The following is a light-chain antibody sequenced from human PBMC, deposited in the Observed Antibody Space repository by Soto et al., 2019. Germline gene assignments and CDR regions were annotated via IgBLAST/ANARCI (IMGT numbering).Light chain of an antibody. V-gene: IGKV3-20*01. CDR3: QQYGSPWT. CDR1: QTITGTY. Sequence: EVVLTQFPGTLSLSPGERATLSCRASQTITGTYLAWYQQKPGQAPRLLIHGASTRATGIPDRFSGSGSGTDFTLTISRLEPEDFAVYYCQQYGSPWTFGQGTKVDIK. J-gene: IGKJ1*01. CDR2: GAS.